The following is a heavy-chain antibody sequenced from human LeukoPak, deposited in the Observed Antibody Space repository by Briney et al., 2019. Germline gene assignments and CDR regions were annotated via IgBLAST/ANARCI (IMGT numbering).Heavy chain of an antibody. V-gene: IGHV3-23*01. D-gene: IGHD1-26*01. CDR1: GFPFSSYA. CDR3: AKSKTGGSYYGFDY. J-gene: IGHJ4*02. CDR2: VSGSGGST. Sequence: PGGSLRLSCAASGFPFSSYAMSWVRQAPGKGLEWVSAVSGSGGSTYYADSVKGRFTISRDNSKNTLYLQMNSLRAEDMAVYYCAKSKTGGSYYGFDYWGQGTLVTVSS.